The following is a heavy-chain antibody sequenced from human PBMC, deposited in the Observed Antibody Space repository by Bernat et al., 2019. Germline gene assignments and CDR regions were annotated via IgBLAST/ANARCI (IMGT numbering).Heavy chain of an antibody. Sequence: EVQLVESGGGLVQPGGSLRLSCAASGFSVSGNYMSWVRQAPGKGLEWVSVIYSGGTTNYADSVKGRFAISRDNSRNTLYLLMNSLTAGDTAMYFCARGPPSVMSWGQGTLVTVSS. CDR1: GFSVSGNY. CDR3: ARGPPSVMS. CDR2: IYSGGTT. J-gene: IGHJ4*02. D-gene: IGHD2-8*01. V-gene: IGHV3-66*01.